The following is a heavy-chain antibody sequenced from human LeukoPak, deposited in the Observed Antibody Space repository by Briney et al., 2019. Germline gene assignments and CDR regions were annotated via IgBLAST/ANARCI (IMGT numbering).Heavy chain of an antibody. D-gene: IGHD3-22*01. J-gene: IGHJ4*02. CDR3: ARVDSSGYHEPFDY. V-gene: IGHV4-30-4*08. CDR2: IYYSGST. CDR1: GGSISSGDYY. Sequence: SETLSLTCTVSGGSISSGDYYWSWIRQPPGKGLEWIGYIYYSGSTYYNPSLKSRVTISVDTSKNQFSLKLSSVTAADTAVYYCARVDSSGYHEPFDYWGQGTLVTVSS.